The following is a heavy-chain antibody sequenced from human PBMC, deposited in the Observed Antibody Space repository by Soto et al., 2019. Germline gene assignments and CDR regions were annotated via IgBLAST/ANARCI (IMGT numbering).Heavy chain of an antibody. J-gene: IGHJ3*02. Sequence: QVQLVQSGAEVKKPGSSVKVSCKASGGTFSSYAISWVRQAPGHGLEWMGGIIPIFGTANYAQKFQGRVTITADESTSTAYMELISLGSEDTAVYYCASSSQPVNLTYYYDSSGLNAFDIWGQGTMVTVSS. CDR1: GGTFSSYA. V-gene: IGHV1-69*01. CDR3: ASSSQPVNLTYYYDSSGLNAFDI. CDR2: IIPIFGTA. D-gene: IGHD3-22*01.